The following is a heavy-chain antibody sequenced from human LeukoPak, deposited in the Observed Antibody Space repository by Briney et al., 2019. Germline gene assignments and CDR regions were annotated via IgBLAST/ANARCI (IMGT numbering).Heavy chain of an antibody. CDR2: IIPIFGTA. Sequence: GASVKVSCKASGGTFSSYAISWVRQAPGQGLEWMGRIIPIFGTANYAQKFQGRVTITTDESTSTAYMELSSLRSEGTAVYYCARDVDGDPTFNWIDPWGQGTLVTVSS. J-gene: IGHJ5*02. CDR1: GGTFSSYA. D-gene: IGHD4-17*01. V-gene: IGHV1-69*05. CDR3: ARDVDGDPTFNWIDP.